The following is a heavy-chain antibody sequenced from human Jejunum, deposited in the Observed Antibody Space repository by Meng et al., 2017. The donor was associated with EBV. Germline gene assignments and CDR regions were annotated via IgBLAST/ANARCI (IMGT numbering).Heavy chain of an antibody. D-gene: IGHD3-22*01. CDR1: GGSISDNDW. V-gene: IGHV4-4*02. Sequence: EESGHRLGRPSGTLSPACVVAGGSISDNDWWSWVRQPPGKGLEWLGEIYHGGGTNYNPSLESRVTISVDKSKNQFSLKLNSVTVADTAVYYCAGNGYYALEYWGPGILVTVSS. CDR3: AGNGYYALEY. J-gene: IGHJ4*02. CDR2: IYHGGGT.